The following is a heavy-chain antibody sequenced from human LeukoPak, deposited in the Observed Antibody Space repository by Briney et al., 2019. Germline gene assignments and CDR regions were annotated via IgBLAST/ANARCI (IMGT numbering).Heavy chain of an antibody. CDR3: ARRFSGSGSPITY. D-gene: IGHD3-10*01. J-gene: IGHJ4*02. V-gene: IGHV1-8*01. CDR1: GYTFTNYD. CDR2: MNPNSGNT. Sequence: ASVKVSCKPSGYTFTNYDFNWVRQATGQGLEWMGWMNPNSGNTGYAQKLQGGRTMTRNNSISTAYMELSSLRSEDAAVYYPARRFSGSGSPITYWGQGTLVTVSS.